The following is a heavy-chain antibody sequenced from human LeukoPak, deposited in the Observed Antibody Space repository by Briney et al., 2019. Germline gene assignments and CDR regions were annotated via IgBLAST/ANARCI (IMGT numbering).Heavy chain of an antibody. Sequence: PSETLSLTCTVSGGSISNYYWSWIRQPPGKGLEWIGYIYDSGSTYYNPSLKSRVTISVDTSKNQFSLKLSSVTAADTAVYYCARRGSGRGFDPWGQGTLVTVSS. CDR2: IYDSGST. D-gene: IGHD1-26*01. J-gene: IGHJ5*02. CDR1: GGSISNYY. V-gene: IGHV4-59*08. CDR3: ARRGSGRGFDP.